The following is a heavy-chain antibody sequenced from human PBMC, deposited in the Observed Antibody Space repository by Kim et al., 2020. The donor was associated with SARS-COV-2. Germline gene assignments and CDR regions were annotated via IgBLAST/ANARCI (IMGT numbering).Heavy chain of an antibody. CDR2: ISYDGSNK. CDR1: GFTFSSYG. J-gene: IGHJ1*01. CDR3: AKDRVAARPPEYFQH. V-gene: IGHV3-30*18. Sequence: GGSLRLSCAASGFTFSSYGMHWVRQAPGKGLEWVAVISYDGSNKYYADSVKGRFTISRDNSKNTLYLQMNSLRAEDTAVYYCAKDRVAARPPEYFQHWGQGTLVTVSS. D-gene: IGHD6-6*01.